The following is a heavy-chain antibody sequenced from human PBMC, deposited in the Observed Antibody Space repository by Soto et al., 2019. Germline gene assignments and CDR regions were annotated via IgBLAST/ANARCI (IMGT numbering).Heavy chain of an antibody. D-gene: IGHD5-12*01. V-gene: IGHV4-59*01. CDR3: ARGAIVGTITRNRAFDS. Sequence: SETLSLTCSVSGGSISHFYWNWIRQPPGKGLEWVGFMNYSGSTNYNPSLKSRVTISVDTSKNQLYLKLNSVTAADTAVYYCARGAIVGTITRNRAFDSWGQGTLVTVSS. CDR2: MNYSGST. J-gene: IGHJ4*02. CDR1: GGSISHFY.